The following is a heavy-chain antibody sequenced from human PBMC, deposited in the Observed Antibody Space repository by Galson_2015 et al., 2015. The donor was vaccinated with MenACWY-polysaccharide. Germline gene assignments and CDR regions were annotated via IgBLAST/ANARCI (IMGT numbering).Heavy chain of an antibody. J-gene: IGHJ3*02. CDR1: GLTFRSSG. D-gene: IGHD6-19*01. V-gene: IGHV3-33*05. CDR2: IQNVGSPK. CDR3: ARESSRIVFHAFDI. Sequence: SLRLSCAASGLTFRSSGMHWVRQAPGKGLEWVALIQNVGSPKAYADSVKGRFTISRDNSKNTLYLEVNSLRAEDTAVYYCARESSRIVFHAFDIWGQGTMVTVSS.